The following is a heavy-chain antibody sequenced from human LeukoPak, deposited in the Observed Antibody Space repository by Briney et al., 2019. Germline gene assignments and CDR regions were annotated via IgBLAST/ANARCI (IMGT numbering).Heavy chain of an antibody. Sequence: ASVKVSCKASAYTFTDYYMHWVRQAPGQGLEWVGCIDPDSGGTKYAQKFQGRVTMTRDTSISTAYMELSRLRSDDTAVYYCASAVGAIRWAFDIWGQGTMVTVSS. D-gene: IGHD1-26*01. CDR1: AYTFTDYY. J-gene: IGHJ3*02. CDR2: IDPDSGGT. CDR3: ASAVGAIRWAFDI. V-gene: IGHV1-2*02.